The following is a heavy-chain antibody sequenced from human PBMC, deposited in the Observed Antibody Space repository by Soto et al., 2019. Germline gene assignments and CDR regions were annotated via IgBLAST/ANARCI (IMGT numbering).Heavy chain of an antibody. V-gene: IGHV3-7*01. D-gene: IGHD3-9*01. J-gene: IGHJ6*03. CDR2: IKQDGSEK. Sequence: PGGSLRLSCAASGFTFGSYWMSWVRQAPGKGLEWVANIKQDGSEKYYVDSVKGRFTISRDNAKNSLYLQMNSLTAEDTAVYYCARTTSRYYDILSVPETYYYYNYMDGWGKGTTVTVSS. CDR1: GFTFGSYW. CDR3: ARTTSRYYDILSVPETYYYYNYMDG.